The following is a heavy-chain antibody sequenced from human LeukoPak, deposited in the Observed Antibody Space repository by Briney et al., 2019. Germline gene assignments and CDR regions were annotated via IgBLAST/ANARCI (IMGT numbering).Heavy chain of an antibody. CDR1: GFTFSSYG. CDR2: IWYDGSNK. D-gene: IGHD3-10*01. J-gene: IGHJ6*02. V-gene: IGHV3-33*01. CDR3: ARDKGAMGFGDNPLDV. Sequence: GGSLRLSCAASGFTFSSYGMHWVRQAPGKGLEWVAVIWYDGSNKYYADSVKGRFTISRDNSKNTLYLQMNSLRAEDTAVYYCARDKGAMGFGDNPLDVWGQGTTVTVSS.